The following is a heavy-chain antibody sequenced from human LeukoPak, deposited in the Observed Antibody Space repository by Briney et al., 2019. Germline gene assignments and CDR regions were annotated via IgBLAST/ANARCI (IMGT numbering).Heavy chain of an antibody. CDR3: ASSSTIPTHYYYYYYMDV. CDR2: IYYSGST. V-gene: IGHV4-39*07. D-gene: IGHD2-21*01. CDR1: GGSISSSSYY. Sequence: SETLSLTCTVSGGSISSSSYYWGWIRQPPGKGLEWIGSIYYSGSTYYNPSLKSRVTISVDTSKNQFSLKLSSVTAADTAVYYCASSSTIPTHYYYYYYMDVWGKGTTVTVSS. J-gene: IGHJ6*03.